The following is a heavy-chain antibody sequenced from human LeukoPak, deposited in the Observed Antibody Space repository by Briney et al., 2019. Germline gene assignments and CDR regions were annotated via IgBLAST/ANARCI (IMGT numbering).Heavy chain of an antibody. J-gene: IGHJ6*03. CDR3: AKDAGTYYYMDV. Sequence: ASVTVSCKASGYTFIDYHIHWVRQPPGQGLEWVGWINPKSGCTKYAQKFQDRVTMTRDTSISTAYMDLSRLRADDTAVYYCAKDAGTYYYMDVWGKGTTVTVSS. CDR1: GYTFIDYH. CDR2: INPKSGCT. V-gene: IGHV1-2*02.